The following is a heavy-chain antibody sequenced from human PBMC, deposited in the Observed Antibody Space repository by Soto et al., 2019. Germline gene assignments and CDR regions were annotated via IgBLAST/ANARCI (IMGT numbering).Heavy chain of an antibody. CDR3: ARQNYDILTGYNWFDP. J-gene: IGHJ5*02. CDR1: GYSFTSYW. D-gene: IGHD3-9*01. CDR2: IYPGDSDT. V-gene: IGHV5-51*01. Sequence: GESLKISCKGSGYSFTSYWIGGVRQMPGKGLEWMGIIYPGDSDTRYSPSFQGQVTISADKSISTAYLQWSSLKASDTAMYYCARQNYDILTGYNWFDPWGQGTLVTVSS.